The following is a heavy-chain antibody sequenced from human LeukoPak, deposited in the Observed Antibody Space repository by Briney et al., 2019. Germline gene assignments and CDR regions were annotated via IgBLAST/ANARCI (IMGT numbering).Heavy chain of an antibody. D-gene: IGHD1-26*01. CDR1: GYSISSGYY. CDR2: IYDSGST. V-gene: IGHV4-61*01. J-gene: IGHJ6*02. Sequence: SETLSLTCTVSGYSISSGYYWSWIRQPPGKGLEWIGYIYDSGSTNYNPSLKSRVTISVDTSKNQFSLKLSSVTAADTAVYYCARDRELGVWGQGTTVTVSS. CDR3: ARDRELGV.